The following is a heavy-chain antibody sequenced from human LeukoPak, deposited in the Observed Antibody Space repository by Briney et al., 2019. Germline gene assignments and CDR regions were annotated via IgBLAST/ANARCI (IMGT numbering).Heavy chain of an antibody. CDR1: GYTLTELS. CDR2: FDPEDGET. CDR3: ATAPRRYDFWSGLVVDY. D-gene: IGHD3-3*01. J-gene: IGHJ4*02. Sequence: ASVKVSCKVSGYTLTELSMHWVRQAPGKGREWMGGFDPEDGETIYAQKFQGRVTMTEDTSTDTAYMELSSLRSEDTAVYYCATAPRRYDFWSGLVVDYWGQGTLVTVSS. V-gene: IGHV1-24*01.